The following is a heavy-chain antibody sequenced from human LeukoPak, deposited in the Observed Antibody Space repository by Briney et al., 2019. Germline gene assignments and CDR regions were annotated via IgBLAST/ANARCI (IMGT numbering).Heavy chain of an antibody. D-gene: IGHD5-12*01. J-gene: IGHJ4*02. V-gene: IGHV3-74*01. CDR2: INSDGSST. Sequence: PGGSLRLSCAASGFTFSSYWMHWVRQAPGKWLVWVSRINSDGSSTSYADSVKGRFTISRDNAKNTLYLQMNSLRAEDTAVYYCASDVDIVATSKGASLRVTDYWGQGTLVTVSS. CDR1: GFTFSSYW. CDR3: ASDVDIVATSKGASLRVTDY.